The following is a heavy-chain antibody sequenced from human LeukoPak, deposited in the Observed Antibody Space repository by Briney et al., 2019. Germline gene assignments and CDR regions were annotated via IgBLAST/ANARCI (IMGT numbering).Heavy chain of an antibody. Sequence: SETLSLTCTVSGGSISSYYWSWIRQPPGKGLEWIGYIYYSGSTNYNPSLKSRVTISVDTSKNQFSLKLSSVTAADTAVYYCVRVGTYGSGSYLSWLDYWGQGTLVTVSS. CDR1: GGSISSYY. J-gene: IGHJ4*02. V-gene: IGHV4-59*01. CDR2: IYYSGST. D-gene: IGHD3-10*01. CDR3: VRVGTYGSGSYLSWLDY.